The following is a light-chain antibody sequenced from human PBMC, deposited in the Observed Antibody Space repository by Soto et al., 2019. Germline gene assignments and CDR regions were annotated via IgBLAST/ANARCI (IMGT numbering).Light chain of an antibody. CDR3: QQYGSSRWT. CDR2: AAS. Sequence: EVVLTQSPGTLSLSPGERTTLSCRASQSVSSSYLAWYQQKPGQASRLLIYAASSRATGIPDRFSGSGSGTDFTLTISRLEPEDFAVYYCQQYGSSRWTFGQGTKVEIK. V-gene: IGKV3-20*01. CDR1: QSVSSSY. J-gene: IGKJ1*01.